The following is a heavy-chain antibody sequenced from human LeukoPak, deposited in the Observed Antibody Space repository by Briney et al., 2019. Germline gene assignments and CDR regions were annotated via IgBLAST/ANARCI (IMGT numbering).Heavy chain of an antibody. Sequence: GGSLRLSCAASGFTFSSPAMRWVRQAPGKGLEWVSSVSASGGTTYYADSVKGRFTISRDNSKNTLYLQMNSLRAEDTALYYCAKGSGYSFEYWGQGTLVTVSS. CDR1: GFTFSSPA. CDR3: AKGSGYSFEY. D-gene: IGHD3-22*01. CDR2: VSASGGTT. V-gene: IGHV3-23*01. J-gene: IGHJ4*02.